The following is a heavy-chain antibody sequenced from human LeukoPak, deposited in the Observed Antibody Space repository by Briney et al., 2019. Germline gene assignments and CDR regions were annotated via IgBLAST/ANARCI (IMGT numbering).Heavy chain of an antibody. D-gene: IGHD6-13*01. CDR3: AKRPGIQKRSYSSNWPSYYFDY. J-gene: IGHJ4*02. CDR1: GFTFSRYG. Sequence: PGGSLRLSCAASGFTFSRYGMHWVRQAPGKGLEWVAVIWYDGSNKYYADSVKGRFTISRDNSKNTLYLQLSSLRGEDTAVYYCAKRPGIQKRSYSSNWPSYYFDYWGQGTLVTVSS. CDR2: IWYDGSNK. V-gene: IGHV3-33*06.